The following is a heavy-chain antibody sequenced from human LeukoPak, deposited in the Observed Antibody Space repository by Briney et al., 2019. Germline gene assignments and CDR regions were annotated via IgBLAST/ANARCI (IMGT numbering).Heavy chain of an antibody. Sequence: PGWSLRLSCAASGFSLSRYWMSWVRQAPGEGREWVANIKQDGSEKYYVDSVKSRFTITRDNAKKSLYLQMNSLRAEDTAAYYCGRYGASSNPSSGWYGIDYWGQGTLVTVSS. CDR2: IKQDGSEK. D-gene: IGHD6-19*01. J-gene: IGHJ4*02. CDR1: GFSLSRYW. CDR3: GRYGASSNPSSGWYGIDY. V-gene: IGHV3-7*01.